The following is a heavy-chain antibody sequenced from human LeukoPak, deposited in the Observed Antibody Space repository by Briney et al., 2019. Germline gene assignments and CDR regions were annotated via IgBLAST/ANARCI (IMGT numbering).Heavy chain of an antibody. J-gene: IGHJ5*02. Sequence: SETLSLTCTVSGGSISSSSYYWGWIRQPPGKGLEWIGSIYYSGSTYYNPSLKSRVTISVDTSKNQFSLKLSFVTAADTAVYYCARATGGDGYNNWFDPWGQGTLVTVSS. CDR2: IYYSGST. D-gene: IGHD5-24*01. CDR3: ARATGGDGYNNWFDP. CDR1: GGSISSSSYY. V-gene: IGHV4-39*01.